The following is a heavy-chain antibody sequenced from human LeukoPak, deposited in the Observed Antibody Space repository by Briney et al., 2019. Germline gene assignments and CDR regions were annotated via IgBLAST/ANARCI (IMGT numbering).Heavy chain of an antibody. J-gene: IGHJ4*02. Sequence: KPRGSLRLSCAASGFTFSSYSMNWVRRAPGKGLEWVSSISSSGSYIYYADSMKGRFSISRDNAENSLYLQMNSLRAEDTAVYYCAREGIPVDGENYFDYWGQGTLVTVSS. D-gene: IGHD6-19*01. CDR3: AREGIPVDGENYFDY. CDR1: GFTFSSYS. V-gene: IGHV3-21*01. CDR2: ISSSGSYI.